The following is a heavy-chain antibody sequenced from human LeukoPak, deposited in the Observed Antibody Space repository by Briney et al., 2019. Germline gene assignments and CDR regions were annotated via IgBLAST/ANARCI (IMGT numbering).Heavy chain of an antibody. CDR3: ARDVFCRGGSCRGTPSLFDS. Sequence: SQTLSLTCTVSGGSISSGSYCWSWIRQPAGKGLEWIGRIYTSGSTNYNPSLESRVTISVDTSNNQFSLKLSSVTAADTAVYYCARDVFCRGGSCRGTPSLFDSWGQGTLVTVSS. D-gene: IGHD2-15*01. J-gene: IGHJ4*02. CDR2: IYTSGST. CDR1: GGSISSGSYC. V-gene: IGHV4-61*02.